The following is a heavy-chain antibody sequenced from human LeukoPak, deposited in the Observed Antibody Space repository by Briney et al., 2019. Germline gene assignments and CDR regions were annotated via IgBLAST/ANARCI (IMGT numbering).Heavy chain of an antibody. D-gene: IGHD5-12*01. CDR2: IGTVGDT. V-gene: IGHV3-13*01. CDR3: VRGAAGYDY. Sequence: PGGSLRLSCAVSGFTFSTYDMHWVRHATGNGLEWISSIGTVGDTYYSPSVKGRFTISRENAKSSLYLQMNNLRVGDTAIYYCVRGAAGYDYWGQGTLVTVSS. J-gene: IGHJ4*02. CDR1: GFTFSTYD.